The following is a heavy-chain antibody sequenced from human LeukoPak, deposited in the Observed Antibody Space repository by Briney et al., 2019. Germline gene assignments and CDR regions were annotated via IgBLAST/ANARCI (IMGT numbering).Heavy chain of an antibody. CDR3: VREHFRGSDY. V-gene: IGHV3-30-3*01. Sequence: PGGSLRLSCAASGFTFSSYAMSWVRQAPGKGLEGVAVISYDGSNKYYADSVKGRFTISRDNAKNSLYLQMISLRVEDTAVYYCVREHFRGSDYWGQGTLVTVSS. D-gene: IGHD3-10*01. CDR2: ISYDGSNK. CDR1: GFTFSSYA. J-gene: IGHJ4*02.